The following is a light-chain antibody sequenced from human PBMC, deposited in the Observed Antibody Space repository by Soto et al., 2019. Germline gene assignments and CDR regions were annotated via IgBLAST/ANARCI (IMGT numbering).Light chain of an antibody. CDR1: GSDVGGYNC. CDR3: SSYTIASTPVV. V-gene: IGLV2-14*01. J-gene: IGLJ2*01. Sequence: QSALTQPASVSGSPGQSITISCTGTGSDVGGYNCVSWYQQHPGKAPKVMIYDVSNRPSGVSNRFSGSKSGNTASLTISGLQAEDEADYYCSSYTIASTPVVFGGGTKLTVL. CDR2: DVS.